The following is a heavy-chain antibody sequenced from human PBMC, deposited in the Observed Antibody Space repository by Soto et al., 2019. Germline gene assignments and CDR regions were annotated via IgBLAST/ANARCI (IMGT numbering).Heavy chain of an antibody. CDR2: IYYSGST. CDR3: ARDCFGSGDYGMDV. CDR1: GGSISSGDYY. V-gene: IGHV4-30-4*01. Sequence: SETLSLTCTVSGGSISSGDYYWSWIRQPPGKGLEWIGYIYYSGSTYYNPSLKSRVTISVDTSKNQFSLKLSSVTAADTAVYYCARDCFGSGDYGMDVWGQGTTVTVSS. J-gene: IGHJ6*02. D-gene: IGHD3-10*01.